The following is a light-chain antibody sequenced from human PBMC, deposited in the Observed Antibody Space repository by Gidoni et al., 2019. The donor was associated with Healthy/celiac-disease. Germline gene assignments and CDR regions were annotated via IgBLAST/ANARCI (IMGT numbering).Light chain of an antibody. Sequence: QSVLTPPPSASGTPGQRVTISCSGSSSNIGSNTVNWYQQLTGTAPKPLIYSNNQRPSGVPDRFAGSKSGTSASLAISGLQSEDEADYYCAAWDDSLNGFWVFGGGTKLTVL. V-gene: IGLV1-44*01. J-gene: IGLJ3*02. CDR1: SSNIGSNT. CDR2: SNN. CDR3: AAWDDSLNGFWV.